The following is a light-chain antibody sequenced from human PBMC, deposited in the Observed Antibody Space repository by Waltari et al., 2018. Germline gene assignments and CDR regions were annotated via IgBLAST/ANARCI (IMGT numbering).Light chain of an antibody. CDR1: NSDVGGYDY. CDR3: NSYTSSSTRV. J-gene: IGLJ2*01. Sequence: QSALTQPASVSGSPGQSITISCTGTNSDVGGYDYVSWYQQHPGKDPTLIIYDVRNRPSGFSNRFSGSKSGNTASLTSSGLQAEDEADYYCNSYTSSSTRVFGGGTKLTVL. V-gene: IGLV2-14*03. CDR2: DVR.